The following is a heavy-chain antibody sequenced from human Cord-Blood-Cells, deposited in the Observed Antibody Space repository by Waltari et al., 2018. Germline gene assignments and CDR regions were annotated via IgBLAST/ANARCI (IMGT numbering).Heavy chain of an antibody. J-gene: IGHJ3*02. CDR1: GYTFTGYY. D-gene: IGHD3-9*01. CDR3: ARDGILTGSNDAFDI. CDR2: INPNRGGT. V-gene: IGHV1-2*04. Sequence: QVQLVQSGAEVKKPGASVKVSCKASGYTFTGYYMHWVRQAPGQGLEWMGWINPNRGGTNYAQKFQGWVTMTRDTSISTAYMELSRLRSDDTAVYYCARDGILTGSNDAFDIWGQGTMVTVSS.